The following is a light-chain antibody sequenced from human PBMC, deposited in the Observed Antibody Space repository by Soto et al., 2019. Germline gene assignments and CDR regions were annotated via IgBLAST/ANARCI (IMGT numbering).Light chain of an antibody. J-gene: IGKJ1*01. CDR3: QKYGNSART. CDR1: KSFSHSY. Sequence: EIVLTQSPDTLSLSPGERATLSCRSSKSFSHSYLAWYQQKPGQAPRLLIYGASSCATPIPDRFSGSGSGTGFTLNIRRLEYEDFSVYYCQKYGNSARTFGQGTKVDSK. V-gene: IGKV3-20*01. CDR2: GAS.